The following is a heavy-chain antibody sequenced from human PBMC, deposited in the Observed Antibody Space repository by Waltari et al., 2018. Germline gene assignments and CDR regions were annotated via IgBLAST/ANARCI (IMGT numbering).Heavy chain of an antibody. CDR3: ARGAGSGSYWAADY. D-gene: IGHD1-26*01. Sequence: EVQLVESGGVVVQPGGSLRLSCAASGFTFDDYTMHWVRHAPGKGLEWVSLISWDGGSTYYADSVKGRFTISRDNSKNSLYLQMNSLRTEDTALYYCARGAGSGSYWAADYWGQGTLVTVSS. CDR1: GFTFDDYT. CDR2: ISWDGGST. J-gene: IGHJ4*02. V-gene: IGHV3-43*01.